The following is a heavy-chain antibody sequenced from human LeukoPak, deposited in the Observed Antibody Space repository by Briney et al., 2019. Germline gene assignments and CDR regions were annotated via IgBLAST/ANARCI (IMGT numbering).Heavy chain of an antibody. CDR2: MNPNSGNT. CDR1: GYTLTELS. J-gene: IGHJ4*02. D-gene: IGHD3-22*01. Sequence: GASVKVSCKVSGYTLTELSMHWVRQAPGQGLEWMGWMNPNSGNTGYAQKFQGRVTITRNTSISTAYMELSSLRSEDTAVYYCARGPATYYYDSSGYYYWGQGTLVTVSS. V-gene: IGHV1-8*03. CDR3: ARGPATYYYDSSGYYY.